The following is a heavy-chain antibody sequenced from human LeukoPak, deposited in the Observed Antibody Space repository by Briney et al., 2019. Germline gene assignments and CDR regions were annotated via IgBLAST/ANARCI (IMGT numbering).Heavy chain of an antibody. V-gene: IGHV4-34*01. J-gene: IGHJ4*02. Sequence: SETLSLTYAVYGGSFSGYFWSWIRQPPGKGLEWIGEINHSGSTNYNPSLKSRVTISVDTSKNQFSLKLSSVTAADTAVYFCASGRAYYDDNSGSFWSQGTLVTVSS. CDR1: GGSFSGYF. CDR3: ASGRAYYDDNSGSF. D-gene: IGHD3-22*01. CDR2: INHSGST.